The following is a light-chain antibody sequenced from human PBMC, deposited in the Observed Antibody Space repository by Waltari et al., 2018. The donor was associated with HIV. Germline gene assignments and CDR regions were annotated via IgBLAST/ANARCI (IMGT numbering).Light chain of an antibody. V-gene: IGLV2-14*01. CDR2: EVT. Sequence: QSALTQPASVSGSPGQSITISCTGTTSDVGGYDYVSWYQQHPGKVPKLIIYEVTNRPSGVSNRFSGSKSGNTASLTISGLQPEAEADYYCSSFTSSDTPVVFGGGTKLTVL. CDR1: TSDVGGYDY. CDR3: SSFTSSDTPVV. J-gene: IGLJ2*01.